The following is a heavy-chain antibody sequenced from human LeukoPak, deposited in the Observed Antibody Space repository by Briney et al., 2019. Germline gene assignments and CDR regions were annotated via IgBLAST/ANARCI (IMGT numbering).Heavy chain of an antibody. CDR3: AHSSVSAVASDY. D-gene: IGHD6-19*01. CDR1: GASMNSYYWS. V-gene: IGHV2-5*08. J-gene: IGHJ4*02. Sequence: TLSLTCNVSGASMNSYYWSWIRQPPGKGLEWLALIYWDDDKRYSPSLKSRLTITKDTSKNQVVLTMTNMDPVDTATYYCAHSSVSAVASDYWGQGTLVTVSS. CDR2: IYWDDDK.